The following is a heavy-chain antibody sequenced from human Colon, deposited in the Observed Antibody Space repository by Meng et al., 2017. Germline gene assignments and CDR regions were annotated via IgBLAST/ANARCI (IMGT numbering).Heavy chain of an antibody. CDR2: IYSGGIS. CDR1: GDSVSSNSYY. D-gene: IGHD1-26*01. J-gene: IGHJ4*02. Sequence: QVQLQESGPRLVKPSQTLSLTCTVSGDSVSSNSYYWTWIRQHPGTGLEWIGHIYSGGISHYNPSLKSRITMSIDTSKNQFSLQLTSVTAADTAIYYCARDPLAVGPTDRGLDSWGQGTLVTVSS. CDR3: ARDPLAVGPTDRGLDS. V-gene: IGHV4-31*03.